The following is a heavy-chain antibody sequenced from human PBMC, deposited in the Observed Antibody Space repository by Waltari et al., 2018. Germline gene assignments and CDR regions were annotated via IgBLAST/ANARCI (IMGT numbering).Heavy chain of an antibody. CDR3: AREQYYYGSSNNWFDP. CDR1: GGSISSYY. Sequence: QVQLQESGPGLVKPSETLSLTCTVSGGSISSYYWSWIRQPPGKGLEWIGYIYYSGSNNYNPSLKSRVTISVDTSKNQFSLKLSSVTAADTAVYYCAREQYYYGSSNNWFDPWGQGTLVTVSS. CDR2: IYYSGSN. J-gene: IGHJ5*02. D-gene: IGHD3-10*01. V-gene: IGHV4-59*01.